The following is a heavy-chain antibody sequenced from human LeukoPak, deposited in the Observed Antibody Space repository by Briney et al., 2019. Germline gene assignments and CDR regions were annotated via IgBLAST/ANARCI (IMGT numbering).Heavy chain of an antibody. J-gene: IGHJ6*02. CDR3: ARRDGYCSSTSCYADYYYGMDV. V-gene: IGHV5-51*01. CDR2: IYPDDSDT. D-gene: IGHD2-2*01. CDR1: GYSFTTYW. Sequence: GESLKISCKGSGYSFTTYWIGWVRQMPGKGLEWMGIIYPDDSDTRYSPSFQGQVTISADKSINTAYLQWSSLKASDTAMYYCARRDGYCSSTSCYADYYYGMDVWGQGTTVTVSS.